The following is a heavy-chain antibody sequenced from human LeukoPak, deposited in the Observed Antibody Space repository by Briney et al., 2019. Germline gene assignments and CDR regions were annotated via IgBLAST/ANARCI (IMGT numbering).Heavy chain of an antibody. J-gene: IGHJ5*01. V-gene: IGHV3-33*01. Sequence: GKSLRLSCAASAVTFTGYGMHWVRQAPGKGLEWVAAIWYDGSLKYYADSVKGRFIISRDNLNNTLYLQMHNLRAEDAALYYCARGRGTSLIGWFDSWGQGTLVTVSS. D-gene: IGHD3-16*01. CDR2: IWYDGSLK. CDR1: AVTFTGYG. CDR3: ARGRGTSLIGWFDS.